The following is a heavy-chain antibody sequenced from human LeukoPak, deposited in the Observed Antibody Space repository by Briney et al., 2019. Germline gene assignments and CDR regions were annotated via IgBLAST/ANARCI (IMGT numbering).Heavy chain of an antibody. CDR3: ARVLSDGYPLAYFDY. Sequence: SVKVSCKASGGTFSSYAISWVRQAPEQGLEWMGGIIPIFGTANYAQKFQGRVTITADESTSTAYMELSSLRSGDTAVYYCARVLSDGYPLAYFDYWGQGTLVTVSS. V-gene: IGHV1-69*01. D-gene: IGHD5-24*01. J-gene: IGHJ4*02. CDR1: GGTFSSYA. CDR2: IIPIFGTA.